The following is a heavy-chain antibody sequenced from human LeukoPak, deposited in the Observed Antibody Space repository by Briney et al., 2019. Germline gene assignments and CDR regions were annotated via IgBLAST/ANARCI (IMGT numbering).Heavy chain of an antibody. Sequence: GGSLRLSCEASGFTLSGHSMNWVRQAPGKGLEWVASIDTNSFYIYHADSVMGRFTISRDNAKNSLYLQMNSLRAEDTAVYYCAKDRDIVVVPAAITLYYFDYWGQGTLVTVSS. J-gene: IGHJ4*02. CDR2: IDTNSFYI. CDR3: AKDRDIVVVPAAITLYYFDY. V-gene: IGHV3-21*04. D-gene: IGHD2-2*02. CDR1: GFTLSGHS.